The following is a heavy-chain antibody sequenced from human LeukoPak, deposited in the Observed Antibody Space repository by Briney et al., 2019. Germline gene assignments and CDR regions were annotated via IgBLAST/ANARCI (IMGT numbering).Heavy chain of an antibody. J-gene: IGHJ4*02. D-gene: IGHD4-17*01. V-gene: IGHV3-30*02. CDR3: AKANDYGDYGGFDS. CDR2: IRYDGRNK. CDR1: GLTFSNYG. Sequence: GGSLRLSCAASGLTFSNYGMHWVRQAPGKGLEWVVFIRYDGRNKYYADSVKGRFTISRDNSKNTLYLQMNSLNSLRAEDTAVYYCAKANDYGDYGGFDSWGQGTLVTVSS.